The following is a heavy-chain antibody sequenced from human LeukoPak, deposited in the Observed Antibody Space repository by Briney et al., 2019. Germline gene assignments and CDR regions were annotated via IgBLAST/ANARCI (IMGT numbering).Heavy chain of an antibody. CDR2: TNTDGSST. V-gene: IGHV3-74*01. CDR1: GFTFSHYW. J-gene: IGHJ4*02. D-gene: IGHD3-22*01. CDR3: VPTDSSGLD. Sequence: GGSLRLSCEASGFTFSHYWMHWVRQAPGKGLVWVPRTNTDGSSTSYVDSVKGRFTISRDNANNTMYLQMNSLRAEDTAMYYCVPTDSSGLDWGQGTLVTVSS.